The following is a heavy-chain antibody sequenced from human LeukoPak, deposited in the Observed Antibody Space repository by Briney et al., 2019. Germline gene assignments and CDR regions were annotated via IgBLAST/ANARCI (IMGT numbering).Heavy chain of an antibody. CDR1: GYTFTSYG. D-gene: IGHD5-12*01. V-gene: IGHV1-18*01. CDR2: ISAYNGNT. CDR3: ARGHSGYDRGRDYYYYYMDV. J-gene: IGHJ6*03. Sequence: ASVKVSCKASGYTFTSYGISWVRQAPGQGLEWMGWISAYNGNTNYAQKLQGRVTMTRNTSISTAYMELSSLRSEDTAVYYCARGHSGYDRGRDYYYYYMDVWGKGTTVTISS.